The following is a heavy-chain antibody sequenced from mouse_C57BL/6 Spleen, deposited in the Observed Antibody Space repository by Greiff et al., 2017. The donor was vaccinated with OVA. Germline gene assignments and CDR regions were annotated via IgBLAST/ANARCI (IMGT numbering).Heavy chain of an antibody. Sequence: EVQLQQSGPELVKPGASVKISCKASGYTFTDYYMNWVKQSHGKRLEWIGDINPNNGGTSYNQKFKGKATLTVDTSSSTAYMELRSLTSEDSEVYYCARAISSGYWFAYWGQGTLVTVSA. CDR1: GYTFTDYY. D-gene: IGHD3-2*02. J-gene: IGHJ3*01. V-gene: IGHV1-26*01. CDR3: ARAISSGYWFAY. CDR2: INPNNGGT.